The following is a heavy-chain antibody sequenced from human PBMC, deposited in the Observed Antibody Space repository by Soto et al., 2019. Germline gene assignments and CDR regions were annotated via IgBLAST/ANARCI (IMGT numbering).Heavy chain of an antibody. CDR2: TRNKANSYTT. CDR3: ARAGVPRECYYYGMDV. J-gene: IGHJ6*02. Sequence: GGSLRLSCAASGFTFSDHYMDWVRQAPGKGLEWVGRTRNKANSYTTEYAASVKGRFTISRDDSKNSLYLQMNSLKTEDTAVYYCARAGVPRECYYYGMDVWGQGTTVTVSS. CDR1: GFTFSDHY. V-gene: IGHV3-72*01. D-gene: IGHD3-10*01.